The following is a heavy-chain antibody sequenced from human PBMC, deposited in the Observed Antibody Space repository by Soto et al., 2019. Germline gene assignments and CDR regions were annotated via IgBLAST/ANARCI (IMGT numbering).Heavy chain of an antibody. D-gene: IGHD3-10*01. V-gene: IGHV3-21*01. CDR3: ASGGEYFDY. J-gene: IGHJ4*02. CDR2: ISSSGAGI. Sequence: PGGSLRLSCAASGLTINVYIMNWVRQAPGKGLEWVSCISSSGAGIYYADSVKGRFTISRDNAKRSLYLEMNSLRAEDTAVYYCASGGEYFDYWGPGTLVTVSS. CDR1: GLTINVYI.